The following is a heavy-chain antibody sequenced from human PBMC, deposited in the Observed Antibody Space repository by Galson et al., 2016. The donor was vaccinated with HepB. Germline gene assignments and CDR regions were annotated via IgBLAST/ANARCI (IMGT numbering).Heavy chain of an antibody. J-gene: IGHJ4*02. CDR1: AFTFSSYA. Sequence: SLRLSCAASAFTFSSYAMTWVRQAPGKGLEWVSVITSGGSTYYAASVKGRFTISRDNSKNTLYVQMNNLGAEDTAVYYCAKEDNIAGATTINNWGQGTLVTVSS. D-gene: IGHD1-26*01. V-gene: IGHV3-23*01. CDR2: ITSGGST. CDR3: AKEDNIAGATTINN.